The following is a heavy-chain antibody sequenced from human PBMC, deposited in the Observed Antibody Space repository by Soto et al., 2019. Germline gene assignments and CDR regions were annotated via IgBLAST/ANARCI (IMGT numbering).Heavy chain of an antibody. J-gene: IGHJ5*02. CDR3: TRPGGDCSRATCFVGWFDP. CDR1: GFTFSSYW. V-gene: IGHV3-7*05. CDR2: IKQDGSET. Sequence: AGGSLRLSCAASGFTFSSYWMSWVRQAPGKGLEWVANIKQDGSETYYVDSVKGRFTISRDNAKNSLYLQMNSLRPEDTAVYYCTRPGGDCSRATCFVGWFDPWGQGTLVTVSS. D-gene: IGHD2-2*01.